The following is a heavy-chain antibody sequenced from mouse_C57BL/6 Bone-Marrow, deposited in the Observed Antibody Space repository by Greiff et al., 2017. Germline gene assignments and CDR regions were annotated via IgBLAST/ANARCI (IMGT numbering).Heavy chain of an antibody. V-gene: IGHV10-1*01. CDR3: VRDYSNHGAWFAY. J-gene: IGHJ3*01. CDR2: IRSKSNNYAT. D-gene: IGHD2-5*01. Sequence: EVQLVESGGGLVQPKGSLKLSCAASGFSFNTYAMNWVRQAPGKGLEWVARIRSKSNNYATYYADSVKDRFTISRDDSESMLYLQMNNLKTEDTAMYYCVRDYSNHGAWFAYWGQGTLVTVSA. CDR1: GFSFNTYA.